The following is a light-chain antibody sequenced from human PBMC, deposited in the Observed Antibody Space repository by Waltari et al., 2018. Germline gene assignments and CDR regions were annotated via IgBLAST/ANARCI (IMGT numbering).Light chain of an antibody. V-gene: IGKV3-20*01. CDR1: QPVSSTF. J-gene: IGKJ1*01. CDR3: QHLGT. Sequence: VLTQSPGTLSLSPGERATLSCKASQPVSSTFLAWYQQRPGPAPRPLIYGASTRAAGVPDRISGSGSGTDFALTISRLEPEDFAVYYCQHLGTFGQGTKVEI. CDR2: GAS.